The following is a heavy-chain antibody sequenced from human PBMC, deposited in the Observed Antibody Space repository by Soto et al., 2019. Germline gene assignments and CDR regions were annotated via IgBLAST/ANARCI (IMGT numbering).Heavy chain of an antibody. D-gene: IGHD3-22*01. CDR1: GFTFSSYA. Sequence: QVQLVESGGGVVQPGRSLRLSCAASGFTFSSYAMHWVRQAPGKGLEWVAVISYDGSNKYYADSVKGRFTISRDNSKNTLYLQMNSLRAEDTGVYYCARGGAYYYSSGYLDYWGQGTLVTVSS. CDR2: ISYDGSNK. V-gene: IGHV3-30-3*01. CDR3: ARGGAYYYSSGYLDY. J-gene: IGHJ4*02.